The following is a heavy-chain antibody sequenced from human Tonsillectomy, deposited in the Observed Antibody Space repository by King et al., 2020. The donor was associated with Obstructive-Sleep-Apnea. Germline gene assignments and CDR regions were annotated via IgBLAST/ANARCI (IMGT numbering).Heavy chain of an antibody. CDR2: ISYDGSNK. D-gene: IGHD2-15*01. V-gene: IGHV3-30*04. CDR3: ARVPNGYCSGGSCYSWYFDY. Sequence: VQLVESGGGVVQPGRSLRLSCAASGFTFSSYAMHWVRQAPGKGLEGLAVISYDGSNKYYAVSVRGRLTISRDNSKNTLYLQMNSLRAEDTAVYYCARVPNGYCSGGSCYSWYFDYWGQGTLVTVSS. J-gene: IGHJ4*02. CDR1: GFTFSSYA.